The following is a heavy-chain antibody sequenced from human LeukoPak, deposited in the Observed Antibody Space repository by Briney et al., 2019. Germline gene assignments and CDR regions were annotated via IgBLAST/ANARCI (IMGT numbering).Heavy chain of an antibody. CDR3: AREGGYYDFWSGYYGDY. V-gene: IGHV3-66*01. CDR2: IYSGGST. Sequence: PGGSLRLSCAASGFTFSSYSMNWVRQAPGKGLEWVSVIYSGGSTYYADSVKGRFTISRDNSKNTLYLQMNSLRAEDTAVYYCAREGGYYDFWSGYYGDYWGQGTLVTVSS. D-gene: IGHD3-3*01. CDR1: GFTFSSYS. J-gene: IGHJ4*02.